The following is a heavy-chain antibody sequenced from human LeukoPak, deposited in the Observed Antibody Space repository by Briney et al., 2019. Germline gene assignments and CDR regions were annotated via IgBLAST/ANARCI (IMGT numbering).Heavy chain of an antibody. D-gene: IGHD5-18*01. CDR3: ARGTWIQLWSPFDY. V-gene: IGHV4-59*01. CDR1: GGSISSYY. Sequence: PSETLSLTCTVSGGSISSYYWSWIRQPPGKGLEWIGYIYYSGSTNYNPSLKSRVTISVDPSKNQFSLKLSSVTAADTAVYYCARGTWIQLWSPFDYWGQGTLVTVSS. CDR2: IYYSGST. J-gene: IGHJ4*02.